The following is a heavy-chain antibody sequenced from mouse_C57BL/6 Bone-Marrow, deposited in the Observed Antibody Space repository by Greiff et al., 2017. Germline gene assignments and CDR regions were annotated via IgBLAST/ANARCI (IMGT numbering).Heavy chain of an antibody. CDR2: INPSSGYT. CDR3: ARTPGYVFDY. D-gene: IGHD3-2*02. CDR1: GYTFTSYW. J-gene: IGHJ2*01. V-gene: IGHV1-7*01. Sequence: QVQLQQSGAELAKPGASVKLSCKASGYTFTSYWMHWVKQRPGQGLEWIGYINPSSGYTKYNQKFKDKATLTADTSSSTAYMQLSSLTYEDSAVXYCARTPGYVFDYWGQGTTLTVSS.